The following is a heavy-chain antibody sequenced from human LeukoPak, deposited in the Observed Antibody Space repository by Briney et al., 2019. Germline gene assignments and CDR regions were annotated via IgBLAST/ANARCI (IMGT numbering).Heavy chain of an antibody. CDR1: GGSISSYY. Sequence: SETLSLTCTVSGGSISSYYWSWIRQPQGKGLEWIGYIYYSGSTNYNPSLKSRVTISVDTSKNQFSLKLSSVTAADTAVYYCARVADLWFGESHDAFDIWGQGTMVTVSS. CDR3: ARVADLWFGESHDAFDI. J-gene: IGHJ3*02. D-gene: IGHD3-10*01. CDR2: IYYSGST. V-gene: IGHV4-59*01.